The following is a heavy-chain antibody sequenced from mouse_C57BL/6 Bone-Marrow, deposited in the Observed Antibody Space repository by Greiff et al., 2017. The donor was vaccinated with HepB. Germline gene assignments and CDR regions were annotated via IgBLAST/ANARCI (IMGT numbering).Heavy chain of an antibody. CDR3: ARSLIYYDYDWAMDY. D-gene: IGHD2-4*01. CDR1: GFTFTDYY. J-gene: IGHJ4*01. Sequence: EVNLVESGGGLVQPGGSLSLSCAASGFTFTDYYMSWVRQPPGKALEWLGFIRNKANGYTTEYSASVKGRFTISRDNSKSLLYLQMNALRAEDSATYYCARSLIYYDYDWAMDYWGQRTSVTVSS. V-gene: IGHV7-3*01. CDR2: IRNKANGYTT.